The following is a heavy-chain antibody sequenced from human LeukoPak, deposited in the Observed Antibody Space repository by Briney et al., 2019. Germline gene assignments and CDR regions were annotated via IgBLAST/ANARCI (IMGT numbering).Heavy chain of an antibody. V-gene: IGHV3-23*01. J-gene: IGHJ3*02. CDR1: GFTFSSYA. CDR2: ISGSGGST. Sequence: GGSLRLSCAASGFTFSSYAMSWVRQAPGKGLEWVSAISGSGGSTYYADSVKGRFTISRDNSKNTLYLQMNSLRAEDTAVYYCASRNVDTAMVSLPNDAFDIWGQGTMVTVSS. D-gene: IGHD5-18*01. CDR3: ASRNVDTAMVSLPNDAFDI.